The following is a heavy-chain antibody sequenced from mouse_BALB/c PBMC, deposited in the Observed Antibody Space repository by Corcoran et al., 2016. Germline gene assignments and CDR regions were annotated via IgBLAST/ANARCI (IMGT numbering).Heavy chain of an antibody. CDR3: ARKGNYVPAMHY. CDR1: GYSFTDYI. V-gene: IGHV1-39*01. CDR2: INPYYGST. D-gene: IGHD1-1*01. Sequence: EIQLQQTGPELVKPGASVKISCKASGYSFTDYIMLWVKQSHGKSLEWIGNINPYYGSTSYNLKFKGKATLTVDKSSSTAYMQLNSLTSEDSAVYYCARKGNYVPAMHYWGQGTSVTVSS. J-gene: IGHJ4*01.